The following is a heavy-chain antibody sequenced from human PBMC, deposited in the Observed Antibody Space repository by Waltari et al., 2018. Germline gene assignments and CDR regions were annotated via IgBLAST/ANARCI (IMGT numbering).Heavy chain of an antibody. V-gene: IGHV1-3*01. CDR1: GYTLTSYA. CDR3: ARVLGGSFLNWFDP. D-gene: IGHD2-15*01. Sequence: QVQLVQSGAEVKKPGASVKVSCQASGYTLTSYAMHWVRQAPGQRLEWMGWINAGNGNTKYSQKFQGRVTITRDTSASTAYMELSSLRSEDTAVYYCARVLGGSFLNWFDPWGQGTLVTVSS. J-gene: IGHJ5*02. CDR2: INAGNGNT.